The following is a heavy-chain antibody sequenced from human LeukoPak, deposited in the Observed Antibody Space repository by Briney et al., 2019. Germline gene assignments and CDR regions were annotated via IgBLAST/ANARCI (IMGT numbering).Heavy chain of an antibody. Sequence: KAGGSLRLSCAASGFTFSDYYMSWIRQAPGKGLEWVSYISSSGSTIYYADSQKGRFTISRDNAKNSLYLQMNSLRAEDTAVYYCARDIHGYSSGWLNYYYYYYMDVWGKGTTVTVSS. CDR2: ISSSGSTI. CDR3: ARDIHGYSSGWLNYYYYYYMDV. V-gene: IGHV3-11*04. J-gene: IGHJ6*03. D-gene: IGHD6-19*01. CDR1: GFTFSDYY.